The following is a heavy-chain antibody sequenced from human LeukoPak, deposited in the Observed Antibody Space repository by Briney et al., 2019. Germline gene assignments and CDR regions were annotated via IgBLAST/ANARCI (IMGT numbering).Heavy chain of an antibody. CDR1: GGSISSYY. CDR2: IYYSGST. Sequence: SETLSLTCTVSGGSISSYYWSWIRQPPGKGLEWIGYIYYSGSTNYNPSLKSRVTISVDTSKNQFSLKLSSVTAADTAVYYCARHGHVYSGSWIIDYWGQGTLVTVSS. CDR3: ARHGHVYSGSWIIDY. D-gene: IGHD6-13*01. J-gene: IGHJ4*02. V-gene: IGHV4-59*08.